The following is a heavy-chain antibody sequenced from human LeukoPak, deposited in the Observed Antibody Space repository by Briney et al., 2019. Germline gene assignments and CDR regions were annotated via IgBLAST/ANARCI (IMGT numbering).Heavy chain of an antibody. Sequence: SETLSLTCTVSGGSISSYYWSWIRQPPGKGLEWIGYIYYSGSTNYNPSLKSRVTISVDTSKNQFSLKLSSVTAADTAVYYCAREIGSGWYLGAFDIWGQGAMVTVSS. D-gene: IGHD6-19*01. CDR1: GGSISSYY. J-gene: IGHJ3*02. V-gene: IGHV4-59*01. CDR3: AREIGSGWYLGAFDI. CDR2: IYYSGST.